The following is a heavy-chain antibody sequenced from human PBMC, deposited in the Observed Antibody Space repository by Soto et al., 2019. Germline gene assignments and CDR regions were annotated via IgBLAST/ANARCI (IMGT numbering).Heavy chain of an antibody. CDR1: GFTFSNHW. V-gene: IGHV3-7*04. J-gene: IGHJ4*02. D-gene: IGHD3-10*01. CDR2: ISPDGSGK. Sequence: DVQLVASGGGLVQPGGSLTLPCAVSGFTFSNHWMGWVRQTPRKGLEWVANISPDGSGKYYVDSLKGRFTISRDNAKDSLYLHMSSRGVEDTGIYHCARWIRGTPDYWGQGTLVTVSS. CDR3: ARWIRGTPDY.